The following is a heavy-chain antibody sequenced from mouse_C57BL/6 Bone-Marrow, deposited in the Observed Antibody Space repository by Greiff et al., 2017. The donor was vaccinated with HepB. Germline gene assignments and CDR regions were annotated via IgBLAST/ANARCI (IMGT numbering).Heavy chain of an antibody. CDR1: GYSFTDYN. V-gene: IGHV1-39*01. J-gene: IGHJ4*01. CDR2: INPNYGTT. Sequence: VQLQQSGPELVKPGASVKISCKASGYSFTDYNMNWVKQINGKSLEWIGVINPNYGTTSYNQKFKGKATLTVAQSSSTAYMQLNSLTSEDSAVYYCARSYYGSSYEAMDYWGQGTSVTVSS. D-gene: IGHD1-1*01. CDR3: ARSYYGSSYEAMDY.